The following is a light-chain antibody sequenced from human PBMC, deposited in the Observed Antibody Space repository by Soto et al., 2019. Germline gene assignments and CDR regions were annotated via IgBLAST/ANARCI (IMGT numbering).Light chain of an antibody. V-gene: IGLV1-40*01. Sequence: QSVLTQPPSVSGAPGQRVTISCTGSSSNIGAGYDVHWYQQRPGTAPKLLIFGNTNRPSGVPDRFSGSKSGTSASLAITGLQPEDEADYYCQSYDSSLSGFYVFGTGTKVTVL. CDR2: GNT. CDR1: SSNIGAGYD. J-gene: IGLJ1*01. CDR3: QSYDSSLSGFYV.